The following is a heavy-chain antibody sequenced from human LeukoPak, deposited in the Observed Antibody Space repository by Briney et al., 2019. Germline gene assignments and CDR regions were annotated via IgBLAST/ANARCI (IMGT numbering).Heavy chain of an antibody. CDR2: INPSGGST. V-gene: IGHV1-46*01. J-gene: IGHJ3*02. CDR1: GYTFTSYY. CDR3: ARVGLGAFDI. D-gene: IGHD3-16*01. Sequence: ASVKVSYKASGYTFTSYYMHWVRHAPGQGLEWMGIINPSGGSTSYAQKFQGRVTMTRDTSTSTVYMELSSLRSEDTAVYYCARVGLGAFDIWGQGTMVTVSS.